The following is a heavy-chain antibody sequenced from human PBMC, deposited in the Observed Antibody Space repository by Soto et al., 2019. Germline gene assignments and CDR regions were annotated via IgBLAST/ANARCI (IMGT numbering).Heavy chain of an antibody. CDR1: GFTFSTSG. J-gene: IGHJ6*02. V-gene: IGHV3-33*01. Sequence: QVQLVESGGGVVQPGRSLRLSCAASGFTFSTSGLHWVRQAPGKGLEWVAVIWYDGSDKYYADSVKGRFTITRDNSKNTVYLQMNSLRAEDTALYYCARDTRGSSSNCPCYYTIDVWGQGTTVTGSS. D-gene: IGHD2-2*01. CDR2: IWYDGSDK. CDR3: ARDTRGSSSNCPCYYTIDV.